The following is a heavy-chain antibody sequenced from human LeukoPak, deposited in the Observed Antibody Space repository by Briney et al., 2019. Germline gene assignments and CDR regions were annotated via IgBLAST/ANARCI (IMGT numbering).Heavy chain of an antibody. V-gene: IGHV3-30-3*01. CDR1: GFTFSSYA. J-gene: IGHJ4*02. CDR3: ASTGMTTNDY. Sequence: PGRSLRLSCAASGFTFSSYAMHWVRRAPGKGLEWVAVISYDGSNKYYADSVKGRFTISRDNSKNTLYLQMNSLRAEDTAVYYCASTGMTTNDYWGQGTLVTVSS. D-gene: IGHD4-11*01. CDR2: ISYDGSNK.